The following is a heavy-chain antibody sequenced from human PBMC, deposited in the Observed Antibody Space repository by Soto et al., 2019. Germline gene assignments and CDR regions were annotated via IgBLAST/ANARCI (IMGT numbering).Heavy chain of an antibody. V-gene: IGHV3-21*01. J-gene: IGHJ6*02. D-gene: IGHD3-22*01. CDR1: GLTFRSYW. CDR2: INSSSSYI. Sequence: GESLKISCAASGLTFRSYWMHWVRQAPGKGLEWVSSINSSSSYIYYADSVMGRFTISRDNAKNSLYLQMNSLRAEDTAVYYCARYDSSGYYWPYYYYGMDVWGQGTTVTVSS. CDR3: ARYDSSGYYWPYYYYGMDV.